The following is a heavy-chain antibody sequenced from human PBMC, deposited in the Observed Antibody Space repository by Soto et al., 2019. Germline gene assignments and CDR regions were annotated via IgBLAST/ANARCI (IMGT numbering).Heavy chain of an antibody. J-gene: IGHJ4*02. CDR1: GYTFTSYD. Sequence: QVQLVQSGAEVKKPGASVKVSCKASGYTFTSYDISWVRQATGQGLEWVGWINPDSGKTGYAQKSQGRVTVTRNTSIDTAYMEVSSLRSEDTAVYYCAGAGHIWGQGTQVTVSS. V-gene: IGHV1-8*01. CDR2: INPDSGKT. D-gene: IGHD3-16*01. CDR3: AGAGHI.